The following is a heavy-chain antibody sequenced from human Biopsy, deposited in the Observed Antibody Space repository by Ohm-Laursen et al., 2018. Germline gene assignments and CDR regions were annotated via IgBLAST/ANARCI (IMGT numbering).Heavy chain of an antibody. J-gene: IGHJ4*02. D-gene: IGHD3-10*01. CDR3: VRGGSGSFPFDY. CDR1: GGSLSGYY. Sequence: GTLSLTCPVYGGSLSGYYWNWIRQSPGKGLEWIGEINHRGFTSNNPSLKSRVTISVDTSKNQFSLKLNSVTAADTAVYYCVRGGSGSFPFDYWGPGTLVTVSS. CDR2: INHRGFT. V-gene: IGHV4-34*01.